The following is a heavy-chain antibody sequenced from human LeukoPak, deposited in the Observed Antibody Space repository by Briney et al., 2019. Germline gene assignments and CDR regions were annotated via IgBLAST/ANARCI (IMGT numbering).Heavy chain of an antibody. D-gene: IGHD2-21*01. CDR3: ARDGVEFYNWFDP. CDR2: INSDGSST. J-gene: IGHJ5*02. V-gene: IGHV3-74*01. Sequence: SGGSLRLSCAASGFSFSNYWMHWVRQAPGKGLVRVSRINSDGSSTTCADSVKGRFTISRDNAKNTLYLQMNSLRAEDTAVYYCARDGVEFYNWFDPWGQGTLVTVSS. CDR1: GFSFSNYW.